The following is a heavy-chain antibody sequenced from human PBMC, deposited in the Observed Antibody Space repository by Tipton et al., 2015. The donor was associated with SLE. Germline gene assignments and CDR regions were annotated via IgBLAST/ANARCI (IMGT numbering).Heavy chain of an antibody. CDR3: TRDFVVATIKGVYYYYGMDV. CDR2: IRSKAYGGTT. D-gene: IGHD5-12*01. CDR1: GFTFGDYA. Sequence: SLRLSCTASGFTFGDYAMSWVRQAPGKGLEWVGFIRSKAYGGTTEYAASVKGRFTISRDDSKSIAYLQMNSLKTEDTAVYYCTRDFVVATIKGVYYYYGMDVWGQGTTVTVSS. J-gene: IGHJ6*02. V-gene: IGHV3-49*04.